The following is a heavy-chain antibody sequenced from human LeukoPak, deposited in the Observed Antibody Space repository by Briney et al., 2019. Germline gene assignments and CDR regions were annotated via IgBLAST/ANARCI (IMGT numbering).Heavy chain of an antibody. Sequence: SVKVSCKASGGTFSSYANSWVRQAPGQGLEWMGGIFSIFGTANYAQQFQGRVTITADESTSPAYMELSSLRSEDTAVYYCARRVGRAVASSSPAHLDIWGQGTMVTVSS. J-gene: IGHJ3*02. CDR2: IFSIFGTA. CDR3: ARRVGRAVASSSPAHLDI. D-gene: IGHD6-19*01. CDR1: GGTFSSYA. V-gene: IGHV1-69*13.